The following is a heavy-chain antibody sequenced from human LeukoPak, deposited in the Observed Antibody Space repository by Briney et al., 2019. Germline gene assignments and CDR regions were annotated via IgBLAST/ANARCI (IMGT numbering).Heavy chain of an antibody. CDR1: GFTFSSYA. CDR3: ARGPTTTYGYLWN. J-gene: IGHJ4*02. V-gene: IGHV3-21*01. CDR2: ISSSSSYI. D-gene: IGHD5-18*01. Sequence: GGSLRLSCAAFGFTFSSYAMSWVRQAPGNGLEWVSSISSSSSYIYYADSVKGRFTISRDNVKNSLYLQMNSLRAEDTAVYYCARGPTTTYGYLWNWGQGTLVTVSS.